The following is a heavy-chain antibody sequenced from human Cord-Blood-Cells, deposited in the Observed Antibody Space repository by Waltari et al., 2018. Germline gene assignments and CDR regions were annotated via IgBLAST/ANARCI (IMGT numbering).Heavy chain of an antibody. D-gene: IGHD6-13*01. V-gene: IGHV1-69*01. CDR2: ISPICGTA. Sequence: QVQLVQSGAEVTKPGSSVKVSCKASGGTFSSYAIRWVRQAPGQWLEWMGGISPICGTADYARKIQGRVTIAADESTSTAYMELSSRRSEDTAVYYWARGSSSWYDYWGQGTLVTVSS. CDR3: ARGSSSWYDY. CDR1: GGTFSSYA. J-gene: IGHJ4*02.